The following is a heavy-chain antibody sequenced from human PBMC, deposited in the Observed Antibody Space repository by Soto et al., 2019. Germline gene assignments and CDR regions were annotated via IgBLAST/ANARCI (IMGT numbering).Heavy chain of an antibody. Sequence: QVQLVQSGAEVKKPGSSVKVSCKASGGTFSSYAISWVRQAPGQGLEWMGGIIPIFGTANYAQKFQGRVTITADESTSTAYMELSSLRSEDTAVYYCARDRRDNWNLDSYYYYGMDVWGQGTTVTVSS. CDR2: IIPIFGTA. J-gene: IGHJ6*02. V-gene: IGHV1-69*12. CDR3: ARDRRDNWNLDSYYYYGMDV. CDR1: GGTFSSYA. D-gene: IGHD1-7*01.